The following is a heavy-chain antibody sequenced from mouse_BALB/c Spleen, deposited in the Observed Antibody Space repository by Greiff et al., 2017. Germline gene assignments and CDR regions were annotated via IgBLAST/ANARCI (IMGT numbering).Heavy chain of an antibody. Sequence: QVQLKQSGAELMKPGASVKISCKATGYTFSSYWIEWVKQRPGHGLEWIGEILPGSGSTNYNEKFKGKATFTADTSSNTAYMQLSSLTSEDSAVYYCARRDDGGGLAYWGQGTLVTVSA. CDR2: ILPGSGST. CDR1: GYTFSSYW. J-gene: IGHJ3*01. V-gene: IGHV1-9*01. D-gene: IGHD2-12*01. CDR3: ARRDDGGGLAY.